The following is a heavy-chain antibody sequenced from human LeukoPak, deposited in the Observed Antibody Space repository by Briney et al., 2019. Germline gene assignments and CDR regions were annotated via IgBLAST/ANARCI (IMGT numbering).Heavy chain of an antibody. CDR1: GFTFSSYE. J-gene: IGHJ4*02. Sequence: GGSLRLSCAASGFTFSSYEMNWVRQAPGKGLEWVSANNADGRNTYYADFVKGRFTISRDNSKSTLYLQINNLRAEDTALYYCAKDPGAIFRKGGVDYWGQGTLVTVSS. CDR2: NNADGRNT. CDR3: AKDPGAIFRKGGVDY. V-gene: IGHV3-23*01. D-gene: IGHD3-9*01.